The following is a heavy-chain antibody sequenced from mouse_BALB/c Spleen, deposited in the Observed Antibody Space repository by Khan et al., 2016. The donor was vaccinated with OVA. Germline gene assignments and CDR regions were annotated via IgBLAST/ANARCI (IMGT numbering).Heavy chain of an antibody. Sequence: QVQLKESGPGLVAPSQSLSITCTVSGFSLTSHGVHWVRQPPGKGLEWLGVIWAGGSTNYNSALMSRLSISKDSSKNQVFLKVNSLQTDDTAIYYCTRNRERDYFDYWGQGTTLIVSS. CDR1: GFSLTSHG. CDR2: IWAGGST. J-gene: IGHJ2*01. V-gene: IGHV2-9*02. CDR3: TRNRERDYFDY.